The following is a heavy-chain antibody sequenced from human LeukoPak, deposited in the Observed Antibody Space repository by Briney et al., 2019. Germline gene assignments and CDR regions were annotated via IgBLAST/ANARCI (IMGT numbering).Heavy chain of an antibody. CDR3: AKDQGYSYDAPRGFFDY. V-gene: IGHV3-23*01. Sequence: GGSQRLSCAASGFTFSSYAMSWVRQAPGKGLEWFSVISGSGNSTFYTDSVKGRFTISRDNSKNTLYLQMNSLRVEDTAIYYCAKDQGYSYDAPRGFFDYWGQGTLVTVSS. CDR1: GFTFSSYA. J-gene: IGHJ4*02. D-gene: IGHD5-18*01. CDR2: ISGSGNST.